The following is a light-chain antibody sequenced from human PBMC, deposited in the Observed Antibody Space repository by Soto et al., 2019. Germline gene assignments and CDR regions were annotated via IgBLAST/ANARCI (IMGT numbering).Light chain of an antibody. CDR1: QSISSW. J-gene: IGKJ1*01. CDR2: DAS. Sequence: DIQMTLSPSTLSASVGDRVTITCRASQSISSWLAWYQQKPGKAPKLLIYDASSLESGVPARCSGSGSGTEYTLTISSLQPDDCATYYCQQYNSYPWTFGQGTKVEIK. V-gene: IGKV1-5*01. CDR3: QQYNSYPWT.